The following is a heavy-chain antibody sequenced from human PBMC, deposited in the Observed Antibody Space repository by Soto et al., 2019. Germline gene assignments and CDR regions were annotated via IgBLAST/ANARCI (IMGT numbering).Heavy chain of an antibody. CDR2: IFYSGST. CDR3: ASAPGFNLFDS. D-gene: IGHD5-12*01. J-gene: IGHJ4*02. CDR1: GGSFSSSTYY. V-gene: IGHV4-39*01. Sequence: QLQLQESGPRLVKPVETLSLTCIVSGGSFSSSTYYGGWIRQPPGKGLEWIGSIFYSGSTYYNPSLKSRVTLSVATSKHRFSLKLSSVTAAHTAVYYCASAPGFNLFDSWGQGTLVTVSS.